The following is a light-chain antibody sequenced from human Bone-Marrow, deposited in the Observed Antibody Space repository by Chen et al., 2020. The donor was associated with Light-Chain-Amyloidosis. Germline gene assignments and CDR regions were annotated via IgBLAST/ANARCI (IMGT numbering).Light chain of an antibody. Sequence: SYELTQPPSVPVYPGQTARITCSGDDLPTKYAYWYQQKPGQAPVLVIHRDTEMPSGISERFSGSSSGTTATLTISGVQAEDEADYHCQSADSSGTYEVIFGGGTKLTVL. V-gene: IGLV3-25*03. CDR3: QSADSSGTYEVI. CDR2: RDT. CDR1: DLPTKY. J-gene: IGLJ2*01.